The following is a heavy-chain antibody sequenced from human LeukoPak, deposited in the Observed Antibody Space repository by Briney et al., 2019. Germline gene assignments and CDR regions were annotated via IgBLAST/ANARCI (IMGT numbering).Heavy chain of an antibody. CDR1: GYTFTSYD. V-gene: IGHV1-8*03. CDR3: ARVVPAPSSGAFDI. D-gene: IGHD2-2*01. J-gene: IGHJ3*02. CDR2: MNPNSGNT. Sequence: GASVKVSCKASGYTFTSYDINWVRQATGQGLEWMGWMNPNSGNTGYAQKFQGRVTITRNTSISTAYMELSSLRSEDTAVYYCARVVPAPSSGAFDIWGQGTMVTASS.